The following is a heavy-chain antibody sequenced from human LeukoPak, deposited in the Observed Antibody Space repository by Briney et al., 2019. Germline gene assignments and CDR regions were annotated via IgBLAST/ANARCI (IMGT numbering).Heavy chain of an antibody. CDR2: IRTNGGGGDT. D-gene: IGHD2-15*01. CDR1: GFTFSTSS. V-gene: IGHV3-23*01. CDR3: GKGGYNTWFDP. J-gene: IGHJ5*02. Sequence: GGSLRLSCAGSGFTFSTSSMSWVRQGPGKGLEWVSTIRTNGGGGDTYYADSVEGRFTISRDDSKNTVYLEMNSLRAEDTAVYYCGKGGYNTWFDPWGQGTLVTVSS.